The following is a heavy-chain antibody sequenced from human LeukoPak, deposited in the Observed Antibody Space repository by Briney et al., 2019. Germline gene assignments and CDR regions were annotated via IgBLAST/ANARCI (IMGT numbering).Heavy chain of an antibody. CDR2: VSYSGTIK. Sequence: GRSLRLSCVASGFTFSNYTMRWVRQAPGKGLEWVAVVSYSGTIKSYADSVKSRLTISRDNSQNTLYLQMNSLRAEDTAVYYCVATSGSSTNWGQGTLVTVSS. V-gene: IGHV3-30-3*01. CDR3: VATSGSSTN. CDR1: GFTFSNYT. J-gene: IGHJ4*02. D-gene: IGHD2-2*01.